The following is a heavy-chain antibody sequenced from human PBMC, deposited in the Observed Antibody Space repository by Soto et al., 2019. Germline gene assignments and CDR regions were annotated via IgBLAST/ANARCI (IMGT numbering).Heavy chain of an antibody. D-gene: IGHD6-19*01. J-gene: IGHJ4*02. CDR2: ICSGNT. Sequence: TSETLSLTCTVSGASLSSYCWSWVRQPPGKGLEWIGYICSGNTIYIPSLKSRVSISVDTSKNQFSLKLSSVTAADTAVYYCARGFSGWYYFDYLGQGTLVTVSS. V-gene: IGHV4-59*01. CDR3: ARGFSGWYYFDY. CDR1: GASLSSYC.